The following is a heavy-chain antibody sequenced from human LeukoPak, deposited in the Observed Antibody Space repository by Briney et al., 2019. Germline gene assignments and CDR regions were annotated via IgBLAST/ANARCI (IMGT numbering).Heavy chain of an antibody. V-gene: IGHV4-34*01. CDR2: INHSGST. J-gene: IGHJ5*02. CDR1: GGSFSGYY. Sequence: SETLSLTCAVYGGSFSGYYWSWIRQPPGKGLEWIGEINHSGSTNYNPSLKSRVTISVDTSKNQFSLKLSSVTAADTAVHYCARSARNYDYVWGSYRYSDWFDPWGQGTLVTVSS. CDR3: ARSARNYDYVWGSYRYSDWFDP. D-gene: IGHD3-16*02.